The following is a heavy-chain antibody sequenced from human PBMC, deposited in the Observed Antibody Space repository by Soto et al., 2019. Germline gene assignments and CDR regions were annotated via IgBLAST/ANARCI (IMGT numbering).Heavy chain of an antibody. J-gene: IGHJ6*02. CDR1: GGSISSYY. D-gene: IGHD2-2*01. V-gene: IGHV4-59*08. Sequence: SETLSLTCTVSGGSISSYYWSWIRQPPGKGLEWIGCIYYSGSTYYNPSLKSRVTISVDTSRNQFSLKLSSVTAADTAVYYCARLGGYCSSTSCYGHDTMDDRGQGTTVTVSS. CDR2: IYYSGST. CDR3: ARLGGYCSSTSCYGHDTMDD.